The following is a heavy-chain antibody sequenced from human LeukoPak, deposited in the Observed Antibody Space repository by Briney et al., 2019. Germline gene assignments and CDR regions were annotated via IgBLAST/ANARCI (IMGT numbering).Heavy chain of an antibody. D-gene: IGHD6-19*01. CDR2: VFSSGST. CDR1: GGSMSSYY. CDR3: ARREAVTGTPRAWFDP. V-gene: IGHV4-59*08. Sequence: SETLSLTCTVSGGSMSSYYWSWIRQPPGKGLEWIGYVFSSGSTNYNPSLKSRVTVSVDTSKNQFSLKLTSVTAADTAVYYCARREAVTGTPRAWFDPWGQGTLVTVSS. J-gene: IGHJ5*02.